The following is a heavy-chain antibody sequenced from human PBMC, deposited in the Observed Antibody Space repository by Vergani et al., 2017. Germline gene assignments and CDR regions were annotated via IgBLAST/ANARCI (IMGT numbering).Heavy chain of an antibody. D-gene: IGHD1-26*01. CDR3: ASMRGSYHYYFDY. V-gene: IGHV3-11*06. CDR1: GFTFSDYY. Sequence: QVQLVESGGGLVKPGGSLRLSCAASGFTFSDYYMSWIRQAPGKGLEWVSYLSSSSSYTNYADSVKGRFTISRDNAKNSLYLQMNSLRAEDTAVYYCASMRGSYHYYFDYWGQGTLVTVSS. CDR2: LSSSSSYT. J-gene: IGHJ4*02.